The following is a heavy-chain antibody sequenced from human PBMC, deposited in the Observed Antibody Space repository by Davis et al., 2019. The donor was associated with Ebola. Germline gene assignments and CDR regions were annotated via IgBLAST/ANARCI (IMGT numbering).Heavy chain of an antibody. V-gene: IGHV3-9*01. CDR1: GFTVSSNY. Sequence: SPKISCAASGFTVSSNYMSWVRQAPGKGLEWVSGISWNSGSIGYADSVKGRFTISRDNAKNSLYLQMNSLRAEDTALYYCAKDLSEGDAFDIWGQGTMVTVSS. J-gene: IGHJ3*02. CDR3: AKDLSEGDAFDI. D-gene: IGHD3-16*02. CDR2: ISWNSGSI.